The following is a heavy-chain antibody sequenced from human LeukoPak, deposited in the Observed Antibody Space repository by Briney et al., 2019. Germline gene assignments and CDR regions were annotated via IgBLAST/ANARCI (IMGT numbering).Heavy chain of an antibody. CDR1: GDSISSGDYY. Sequence: ASQTLSLTCTVSGDSISSGDYYWSWIRQPAGKGLEWIGRISSSGSTNYNPSLKSRVTISVDTSKNQFSLKLSSVTAADTAVYYCARHVPCSSTSCHEYFQHWAQGTLVTLSS. CDR2: ISSSGST. V-gene: IGHV4-61*02. J-gene: IGHJ1*01. D-gene: IGHD2-2*01. CDR3: ARHVPCSSTSCHEYFQH.